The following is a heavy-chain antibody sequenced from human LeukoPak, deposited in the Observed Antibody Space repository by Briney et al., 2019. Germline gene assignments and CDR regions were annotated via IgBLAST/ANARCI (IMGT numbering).Heavy chain of an antibody. CDR3: ARRSTTGTPFDY. J-gene: IGHJ4*02. CDR2: IYHSGST. Sequence: SETLSLTCAVSGYSISSGYYWGWIRQPPGKGLEWIGSIYHSGSTYYNPSLKSRVTISVDTSKNQFSLKLSSVTAADTAVYYCARRSTTGTPFDYWGQRTLVTVSS. V-gene: IGHV4-38-2*01. CDR1: GYSISSGYY. D-gene: IGHD1-1*01.